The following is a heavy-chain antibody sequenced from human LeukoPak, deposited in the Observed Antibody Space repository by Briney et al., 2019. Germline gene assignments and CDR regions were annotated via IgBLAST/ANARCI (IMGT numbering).Heavy chain of an antibody. D-gene: IGHD3-3*01. Sequence: GGSLRLSCAASGFTFSRYGMHWVRQAPGKGLEWVAVISYDGSNKYYADSVKGRFAISRDNSKNTLYLQMNSLRAEDTAVYYCAKGRGVYDFWSGYYTFDYWGQGTLVTVSS. CDR1: GFTFSRYG. CDR3: AKGRGVYDFWSGYYTFDY. J-gene: IGHJ4*02. CDR2: ISYDGSNK. V-gene: IGHV3-30*18.